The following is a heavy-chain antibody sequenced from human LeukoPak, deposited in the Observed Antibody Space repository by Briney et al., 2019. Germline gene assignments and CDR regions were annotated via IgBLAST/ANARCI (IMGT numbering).Heavy chain of an antibody. J-gene: IGHJ4*02. V-gene: IGHV3-53*01. CDR3: GALYDGGGYYDY. CDR1: GFTVVINH. Sequence: GGSLRLSCAASGFTVVINHMSWVRQAPGKGLEWVSVIYSGGSTSYTDSVKGRFTISRDNSKNTLYLQMNSLRVEDTAVYYCGALYDGGGYYDYWGQGTVVTVSS. D-gene: IGHD3-22*01. CDR2: IYSGGST.